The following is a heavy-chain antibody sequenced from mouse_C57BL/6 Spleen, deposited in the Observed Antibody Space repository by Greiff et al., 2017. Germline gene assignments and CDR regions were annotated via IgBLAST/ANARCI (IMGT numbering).Heavy chain of an antibody. CDR1: GFSFNTYA. Sequence: EVMLVESGGGLVQPKGSLKLSCAASGFSFNTYAMNWVRQAPGKGLEWVARIRSKSNNYATYYADSVKDRFTISRDDSESMLYLQMHNLKTEDTAMYYCVRQGYGSSYGYFDVWGTGTTVTVSS. J-gene: IGHJ1*03. V-gene: IGHV10-1*01. D-gene: IGHD1-1*01. CDR2: IRSKSNNYAT. CDR3: VRQGYGSSYGYFDV.